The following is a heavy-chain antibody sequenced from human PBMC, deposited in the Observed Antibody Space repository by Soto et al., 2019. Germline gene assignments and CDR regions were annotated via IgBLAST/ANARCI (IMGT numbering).Heavy chain of an antibody. J-gene: IGHJ6*02. CDR3: ARIAATGRGWDV. D-gene: IGHD6-25*01. V-gene: IGHV3-7*01. CDR2: IKQDGSEE. CDR1: GFTFSSYW. Sequence: EVQLVESGGGLVQPGGSLRLSCVDSGFTFSSYWMSWVRQAPVKGLEWVDNIKQDGSEENYVDSLKGRFTISRDNAKNSMYLQMNSLRVEDTAVYYCARIAATGRGWDVWGQGTTVVVSS.